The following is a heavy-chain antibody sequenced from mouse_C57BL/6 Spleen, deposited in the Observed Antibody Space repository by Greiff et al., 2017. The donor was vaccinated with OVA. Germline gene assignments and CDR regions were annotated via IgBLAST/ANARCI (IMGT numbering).Heavy chain of an antibody. CDR1: GYTFTSYW. J-gene: IGHJ3*01. V-gene: IGHV1-64*01. CDR2: IHPNSGST. Sequence: QVQLQQPGAELLHTVAPVKLSCKASGYTFTSYWMHWVKQRPGQGLEWIGMIHPNSGSTNYNEKFKSKATLTVDKSSSTAYMQLSSLTSEDSAVYYCAIDSSGYWFAYWGQGTLVTVSA. CDR3: AIDSSGYWFAY. D-gene: IGHD3-2*02.